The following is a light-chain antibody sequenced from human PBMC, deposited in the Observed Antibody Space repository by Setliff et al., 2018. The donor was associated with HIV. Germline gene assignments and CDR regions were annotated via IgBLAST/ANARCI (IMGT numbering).Light chain of an antibody. J-gene: IGLJ1*01. Sequence: QSVLTQPRSVSGSPGQSVTISCTGTSSDVGGYNYVSWYQQHPGKAPKLTIYDVINRPSGVSNRFSGSRSGNTASLTISGLQVEDEADYYCSSYTTSSTLYVFGPGTKVTVL. CDR1: SSDVGGYNY. CDR2: DVI. CDR3: SSYTTSSTLYV. V-gene: IGLV2-14*03.